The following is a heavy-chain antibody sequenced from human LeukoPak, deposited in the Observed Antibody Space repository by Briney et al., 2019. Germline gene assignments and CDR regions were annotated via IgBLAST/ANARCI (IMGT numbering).Heavy chain of an antibody. V-gene: IGHV3-74*01. J-gene: IGHJ4*02. CDR2: IYIDGSTT. D-gene: IGHD3-10*01. CDR3: GGGEYAFDY. CDR1: RLTFNSYW. Sequence: QAGVSVTLLCAAWRLTFNSYWVQWARQAPGKAVVWVSGIYIDGSTTSYAGSVKGRFTISRDKAKNTLYLQMNSLKGEYTAVCYCGGGEYAFDYWGQGTLVTVSS.